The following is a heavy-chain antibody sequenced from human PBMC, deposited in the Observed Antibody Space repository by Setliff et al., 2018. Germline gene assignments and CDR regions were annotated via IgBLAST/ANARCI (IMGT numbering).Heavy chain of an antibody. V-gene: IGHV1-46*01. Sequence: GASVKVSCKASGYTLSKYYMHWVRQAPGQGLEWMGIINPSGGLTKYAQKFQGRVTMTSDTSTNTVYLELRSLRSDDTAVYYCATDHYNRFDVWGQGTMVTVSS. J-gene: IGHJ3*01. CDR3: ATDHYNRFDV. D-gene: IGHD4-4*01. CDR2: INPSGGLT. CDR1: GYTLSKYY.